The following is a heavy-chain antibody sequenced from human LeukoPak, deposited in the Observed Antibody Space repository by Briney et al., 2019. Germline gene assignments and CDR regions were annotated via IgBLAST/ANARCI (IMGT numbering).Heavy chain of an antibody. D-gene: IGHD3-22*01. CDR3: ARDFVSTVRYYDSPTQGPFDY. J-gene: IGHJ4*02. Sequence: SQTLSLTCAISGDSVSSNSAAWNWIRQSPSRGLEWLGRTYYRSKWYNDYAVSVKSRITINPDTSKNQFSLQLNSVTPEDTAVYYCARDFVSTVRYYDSPTQGPFDYWGQGTLVTVSS. CDR2: TYYRSKWYN. CDR1: GDSVSSNSAA. V-gene: IGHV6-1*01.